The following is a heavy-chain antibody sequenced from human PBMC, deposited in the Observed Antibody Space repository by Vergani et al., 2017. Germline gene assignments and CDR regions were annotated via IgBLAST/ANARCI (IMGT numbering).Heavy chain of an antibody. D-gene: IGHD3-10*01. V-gene: IGHV4-59*01. J-gene: IGHJ4*02. Sequence: QVQLQESGPGLVKPSETLSLTCTVSGGSISSYYWSWIRQPPGKGLEWIGYIYYSGSTNYKPSLKSRVTISVDTSKNQFSLKLSSGTAADTAVYYCARDRLGVHDYWGQGTLVTVSS. CDR2: IYYSGST. CDR3: ARDRLGVHDY. CDR1: GGSISSYY.